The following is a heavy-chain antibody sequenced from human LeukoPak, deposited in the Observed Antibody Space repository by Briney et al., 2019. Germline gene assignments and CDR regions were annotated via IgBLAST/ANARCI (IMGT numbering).Heavy chain of an antibody. Sequence: GGSLRLSCAASGFTFSTFSMDWVRQAPGKGLEWVSYISSSSTYIYYADSVKGRFTISRDNAKNSLYLQMNSLRAEDTAVYYCARSSTTWIQLWLFDYWGQGTLVTVSS. CDR1: GFTFSTFS. CDR3: ARSSTTWIQLWLFDY. CDR2: ISSSSTYI. D-gene: IGHD5-18*01. J-gene: IGHJ4*02. V-gene: IGHV3-21*05.